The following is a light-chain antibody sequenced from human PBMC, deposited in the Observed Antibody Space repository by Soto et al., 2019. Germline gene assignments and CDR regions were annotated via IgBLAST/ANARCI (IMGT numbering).Light chain of an antibody. Sequence: QSALTQPPSASGSPGQSVTISCTGTRSDVGGYNYVSWYQQHPGKAPKLIIYEVSERPSGVPDRFSGSKSGITASLTVSGLQAEDEADYYCSSYADNNNSHVVFGGGTKLTVL. CDR1: RSDVGGYNY. CDR3: SSYADNNNSHVV. V-gene: IGLV2-8*01. J-gene: IGLJ2*01. CDR2: EVS.